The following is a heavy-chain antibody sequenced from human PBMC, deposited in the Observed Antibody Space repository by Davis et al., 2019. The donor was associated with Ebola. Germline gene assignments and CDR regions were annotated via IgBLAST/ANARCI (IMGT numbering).Heavy chain of an antibody. Sequence: PSETLSLTCAVYGGSFSGYYWSWIRQPPGKGLEWIGEINHSGSTNYNPSLKSRVTISVDTSKNQFSLKLSSVTAADTAVYYCASLGYSYGYGEGDYWGQGTLVTVSS. D-gene: IGHD5-18*01. CDR3: ASLGYSYGYGEGDY. V-gene: IGHV4-34*01. J-gene: IGHJ4*02. CDR2: INHSGST. CDR1: GGSFSGYY.